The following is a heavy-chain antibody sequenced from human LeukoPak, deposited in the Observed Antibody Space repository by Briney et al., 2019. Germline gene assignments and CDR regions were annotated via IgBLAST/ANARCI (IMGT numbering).Heavy chain of an antibody. D-gene: IGHD6-19*01. CDR1: GGSFSGYY. J-gene: IGHJ4*02. CDR2: INHSGST. V-gene: IGHV4-34*01. CDR3: ARERGSGWYDMAFDY. Sequence: SETLSLTCAVYGGSFSGYYWSWIRQPPGKGLEWIGEINHSGSTNYNPSLKSRVTMSVDTSKNQFSLKLTSVTAADTAVYYCARERGSGWYDMAFDYWGQGSLVTVSS.